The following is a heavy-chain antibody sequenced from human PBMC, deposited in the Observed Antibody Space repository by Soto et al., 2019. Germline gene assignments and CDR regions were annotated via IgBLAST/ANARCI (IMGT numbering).Heavy chain of an antibody. V-gene: IGHV4-61*01. CDR1: GGSVSSGSYY. CDR2: IYYSGST. Sequence: SETLSLTCTVSGGSVSSGSYYWSWIRQPPGKGLEWIGYIYYSGSTNYNPSLKSRVTISVDTSKNQFSLKLSSVAAADTAVYHCARDQITMVRGVSRALDYWGQGTLVTVSS. CDR3: ARDQITMVRGVSRALDY. D-gene: IGHD3-10*01. J-gene: IGHJ4*02.